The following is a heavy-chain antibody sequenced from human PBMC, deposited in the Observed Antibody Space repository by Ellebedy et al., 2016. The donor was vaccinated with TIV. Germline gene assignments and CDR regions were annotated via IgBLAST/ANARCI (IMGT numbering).Heavy chain of an antibody. Sequence: GESLKISXAASGFTFSDYYMSWIRQAPGKGLEWVSYISSSGSTIYYADSVKGRFTISRDNAKNSLYLQMNSLRAEDTAVYYCARDSAAASPGYYYYYMDVWGKGTTVTVSS. D-gene: IGHD6-13*01. CDR1: GFTFSDYY. J-gene: IGHJ6*03. CDR3: ARDSAAASPGYYYYYMDV. CDR2: ISSSGSTI. V-gene: IGHV3-11*01.